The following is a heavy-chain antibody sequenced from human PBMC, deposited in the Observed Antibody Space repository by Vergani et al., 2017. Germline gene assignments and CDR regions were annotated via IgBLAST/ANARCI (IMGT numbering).Heavy chain of an antibody. D-gene: IGHD6-19*01. CDR2: IYYSGST. V-gene: IGHV4-39*01. J-gene: IGHJ4*02. CDR3: ARLGRYSSGFPALG. Sequence: QLQLQESGPGLVKPSETLSLTCTVSGGSISSSSYYWGWIRQPPGKGLEWIGRIYYSGSTYYNPSLKSRVTISVDTSKYQFSLKLSSVTAADTAVYYCARLGRYSSGFPALGWGQGSLVTVSS. CDR1: GGSISSSSYY.